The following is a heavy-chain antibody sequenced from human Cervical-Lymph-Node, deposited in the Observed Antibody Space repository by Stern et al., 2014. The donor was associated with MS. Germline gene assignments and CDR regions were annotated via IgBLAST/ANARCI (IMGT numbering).Heavy chain of an antibody. J-gene: IGHJ6*02. Sequence: QITLKESGPVLVKPTETLTLTCTVSGFSLSNARMGVSWIRQPPGKALEWLAHIFSNDEKSFSTSLKSRLTISKDASKSQVVLTMINMDPVDTATYYCARVLVGATSYYHYYYGLDVWGQGTTVTVSS. CDR2: IFSNDEK. V-gene: IGHV2-26*01. CDR3: ARVLVGATSYYHYYYGLDV. CDR1: GFSLSNARMG. D-gene: IGHD1-26*01.